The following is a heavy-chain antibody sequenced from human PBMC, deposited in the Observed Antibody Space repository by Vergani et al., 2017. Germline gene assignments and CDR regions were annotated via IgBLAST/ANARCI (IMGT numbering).Heavy chain of an antibody. D-gene: IGHD3-16*01. CDR1: GGSISSSSHF. Sequence: QLQLHKSGPGLVKPSETPSLTCTLSGGSISSSSHFWGWLRQTPGKGLEWIGSIYYSGSTYYNPSLKSRVRISVDTSKNQLSLKLSSGTAADSAVYYCARHDSGHYDSSYYGLDVWGQGTTVTVSS. CDR2: IYYSGST. V-gene: IGHV4-39*01. CDR3: ARHDSGHYDSSYYGLDV. J-gene: IGHJ6*02.